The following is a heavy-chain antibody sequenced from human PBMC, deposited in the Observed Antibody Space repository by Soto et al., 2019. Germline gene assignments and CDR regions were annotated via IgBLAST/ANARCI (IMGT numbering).Heavy chain of an antibody. CDR2: ISSSSSYI. V-gene: IGHV3-21*01. J-gene: IGHJ4*02. Sequence: GGSLRLSCAASGFTFSSYSMNWVRQAPGKGPEWVSSISSSSSYIYYADSVKGRYTISRDNAKNSLYLQMNSLRAGDTAVYYCARAHRRALLWFGDVTFDYWGQGTLVTVSS. CDR3: ARAHRRALLWFGDVTFDY. D-gene: IGHD3-10*01. CDR1: GFTFSSYS.